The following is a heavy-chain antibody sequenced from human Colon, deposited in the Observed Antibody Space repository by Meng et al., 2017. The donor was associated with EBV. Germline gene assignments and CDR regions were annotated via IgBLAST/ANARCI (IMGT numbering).Heavy chain of an antibody. CDR1: GDSISGSGDY. CDR2: IYYTGST. V-gene: IGHV4-39*07. CDR3: ARDGPLL. J-gene: IGHJ4*02. Sequence: QLQLQESGPGLGRPSETLSLTCRVSGDSISGSGDYWGWVRQPPGKGLEWIGNIYYTGSTYYNPSLKSRVTISVDTSKNQFSLKVTSMTAADTAVYYCARDGPLLWGPGTLVTVSS.